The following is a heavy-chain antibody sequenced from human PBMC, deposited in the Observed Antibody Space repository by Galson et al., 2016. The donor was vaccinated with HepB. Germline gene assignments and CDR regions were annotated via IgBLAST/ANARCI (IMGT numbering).Heavy chain of an antibody. V-gene: IGHV2-70*04. J-gene: IGHJ2*01. D-gene: IGHD2-21*02. CDR1: GFSLSTRGMR. Sequence: PALVKPTQTLTLTCHFSGFSLSTRGMRVSWIRQPPGKALEWLARIDWDDDKFYSTSLKTRLTISKGTSENQVILTMTNMDPVDTATYYCSRTPNCDGACHSWDFDVWGRGTLVTVSS. CDR2: IDWDDDK. CDR3: SRTPNCDGACHSWDFDV.